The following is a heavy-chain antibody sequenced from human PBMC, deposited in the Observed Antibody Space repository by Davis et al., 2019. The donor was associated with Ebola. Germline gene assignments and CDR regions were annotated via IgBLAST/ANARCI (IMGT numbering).Heavy chain of an antibody. CDR2: IIPIFGTP. Sequence: AASVKVSCKASGYTFTSYGISWVRQAPGQGLEWMGGIIPIFGTPNYAQKFQGRVTITADDSTSTAYMELSSLRSDDTAVYYCARAKNYYDSSGYLGYWGQGTLVTVSS. CDR3: ARAKNYYDSSGYLGY. J-gene: IGHJ4*02. CDR1: GYTFTSYG. D-gene: IGHD3-22*01. V-gene: IGHV1-69*13.